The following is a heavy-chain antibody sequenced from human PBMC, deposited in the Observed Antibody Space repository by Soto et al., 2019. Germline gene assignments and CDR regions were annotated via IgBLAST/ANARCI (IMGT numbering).Heavy chain of an antibody. Sequence: SEPLSLPCAVFGYALSSGYSGGWVRQPPGKGREWIGRIYNSGSTYYNPSLKSRVTISVDTSTNQFSLKLSSVTAADTAVYYCARDVSAATVEEIAHWFDPWGQGTLVTVSS. J-gene: IGHJ5*02. V-gene: IGHV4-38-2*02. CDR2: IYNSGST. D-gene: IGHD6-25*01. CDR1: GYALSSGYS. CDR3: ARDVSAATVEEIAHWFDP.